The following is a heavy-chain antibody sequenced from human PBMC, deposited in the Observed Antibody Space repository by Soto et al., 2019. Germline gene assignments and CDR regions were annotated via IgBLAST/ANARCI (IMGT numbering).Heavy chain of an antibody. CDR3: EKDARGYSYGFDY. CDR2: ISWNSGSI. CDR1: GFTFDDYA. J-gene: IGHJ4*02. D-gene: IGHD5-18*01. V-gene: IGHV3-9*01. Sequence: EVQLVESGGGLVQPGRSLRLSCAASGFTFDDYAMHWVRQAPGKGLEWVSGISWNSGSIGYADSVKGRFTISRDNAKNSLYLQMNSLRAEDTALYYCEKDARGYSYGFDYWGQGTLVTVSS.